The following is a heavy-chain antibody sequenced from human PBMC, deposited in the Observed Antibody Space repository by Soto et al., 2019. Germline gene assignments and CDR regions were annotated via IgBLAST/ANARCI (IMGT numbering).Heavy chain of an antibody. CDR1: GGSISSYY. V-gene: IGHV4-59*01. J-gene: IGHJ6*02. CDR3: ARASSRSWYYYYYGMDF. D-gene: IGHD6-13*01. CDR2: IYYSGST. Sequence: QVQLQESGPGLVKPSETLSLTCTVSGGSISSYYWSWIRQPPGKGLEWIGYIYYSGSTNYNPSLKSRVTISVDTSKNQFALKLSSVTGAGTAVYYCARASSRSWYYYYYGMDFWGQGPTVNVAS.